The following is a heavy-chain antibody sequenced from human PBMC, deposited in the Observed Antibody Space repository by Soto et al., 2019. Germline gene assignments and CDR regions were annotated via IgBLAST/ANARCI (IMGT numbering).Heavy chain of an antibody. Sequence: GESLKISCQGSGYNFSTFWISWARQLPGKGLEWMGRINPSDSYTFYSPSFQGQVTLSADKSVNTAYLQWSSLKATDTATFYCARLLCSSTSCYINYYYGMDVWGQGTTVTVSS. CDR1: GYNFSTFW. D-gene: IGHD2-2*02. J-gene: IGHJ6*02. CDR2: INPSDSYT. CDR3: ARLLCSSTSCYINYYYGMDV. V-gene: IGHV5-10-1*04.